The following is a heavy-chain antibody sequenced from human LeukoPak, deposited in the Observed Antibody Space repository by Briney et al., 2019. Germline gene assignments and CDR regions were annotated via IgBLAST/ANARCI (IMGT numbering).Heavy chain of an antibody. V-gene: IGHV3-21*01. Sequence: PGGSLRLSCAASGFTFSSYSMNWVRQAPGKGLEWVSSISSSSSYIYYADSVKGRFTISRDNAKNSLYLQMNSLRAEDTAVYYCARDPLNYYDSSGLRADFDYWGQGTLVTVSS. CDR3: ARDPLNYYDSSGLRADFDY. CDR2: ISSSSSYI. CDR1: GFTFSSYS. D-gene: IGHD3-22*01. J-gene: IGHJ4*02.